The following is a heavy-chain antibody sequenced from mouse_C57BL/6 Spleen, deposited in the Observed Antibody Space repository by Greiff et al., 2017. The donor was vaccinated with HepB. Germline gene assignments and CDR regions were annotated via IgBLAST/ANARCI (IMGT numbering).Heavy chain of an antibody. Sequence: VQLQQSGAELVKPGASVKISCKASGYAFSSYWMNWVKQRPGKGLEWIGQIYPGDGDTNYNGKFKGKATLTADKSSSTAYMQLSSLTSEDSAVYFCATGLRRSPCDYWGQGTTLTVSS. V-gene: IGHV1-80*01. CDR1: GYAFSSYW. D-gene: IGHD3-1*01. J-gene: IGHJ2*01. CDR2: IYPGDGDT. CDR3: ATGLRRSPCDY.